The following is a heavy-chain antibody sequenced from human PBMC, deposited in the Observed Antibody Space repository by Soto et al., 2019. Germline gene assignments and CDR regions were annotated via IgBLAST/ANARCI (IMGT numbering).Heavy chain of an antibody. Sequence: HPGGSLRLSCAASRFTFSTYEMHWLRQAPGKGLEWVSYISSGGDTVHYADSVKGRFTISRDNTRNSLYLQMNSLRDEDTALYYCVRYCSSTLCNGVATRTFDYWGQGTLVTVSS. CDR2: ISSGGDTV. D-gene: IGHD2-2*01. J-gene: IGHJ4*02. CDR1: RFTFSTYE. V-gene: IGHV3-48*03. CDR3: VRYCSSTLCNGVATRTFDY.